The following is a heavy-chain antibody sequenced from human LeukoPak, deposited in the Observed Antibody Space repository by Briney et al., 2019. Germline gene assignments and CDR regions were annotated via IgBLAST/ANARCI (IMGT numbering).Heavy chain of an antibody. J-gene: IGHJ4*02. Sequence: SETLSLTCTVSGGSITSDDYYWGWIRQPPGKGLEWIGSIYYSGSTYYSPSLKSRVTISLDTSKKHISLKLSSVTAADTAVYYCARDGCSSTSCIDGLDYWGQGTLVTVS. CDR2: IYYSGST. CDR3: ARDGCSSTSCIDGLDY. CDR1: GGSITSDDYY. V-gene: IGHV4-39*07. D-gene: IGHD2-2*01.